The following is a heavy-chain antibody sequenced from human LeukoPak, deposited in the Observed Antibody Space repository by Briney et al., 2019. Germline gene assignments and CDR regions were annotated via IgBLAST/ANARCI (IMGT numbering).Heavy chain of an antibody. D-gene: IGHD3-9*01. CDR3: ARHHILTGFDY. J-gene: IGHJ4*02. CDR2: ISYDGSNK. V-gene: IGHV3-30*03. CDR1: GFTFSSYG. Sequence: GGSLRLSCAASGFTFSSYGMHWVRQAPGKGLEWVAVISYDGSNKYYADSVKGRFTISRDNSKNTLYLQMNSLRAEDTAVYYCARHHILTGFDYWGQGTLVTVSS.